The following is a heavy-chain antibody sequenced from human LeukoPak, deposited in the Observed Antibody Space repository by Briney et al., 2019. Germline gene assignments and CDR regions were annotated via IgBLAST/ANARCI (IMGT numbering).Heavy chain of an antibody. CDR2: INRVGST. J-gene: IGHJ4*02. V-gene: IGHV4-34*01. D-gene: IGHD1-7*01. CDR1: GGSFSGYY. Sequence: SETLSLTCAVYGGSFSGYYWSWIRQPPGKGLEWIGEINRVGSTNYNPSLKSRVTISVDTSKNQFSLKLSSVTAADTAVYYCARDQVTGTTNYWGQGTLVTVSS. CDR3: ARDQVTGTTNY.